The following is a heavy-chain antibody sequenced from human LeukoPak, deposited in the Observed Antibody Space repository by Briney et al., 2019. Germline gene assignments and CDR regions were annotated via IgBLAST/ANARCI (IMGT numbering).Heavy chain of an antibody. J-gene: IGHJ4*02. CDR3: TRGTNNDY. CDR2: MNQDGAKK. CDR1: GFTFSCYW. V-gene: IGHV3-7*01. Sequence: GGSLRLSCAASGFTFSCYWMSWVRQAPGKGLEWVAYMNQDGAKKSYVDSVKGRFTISRDNAKSSLSLQMNSLRAEDTAVYYCTRGTNNDYWGKGTLVTVSS.